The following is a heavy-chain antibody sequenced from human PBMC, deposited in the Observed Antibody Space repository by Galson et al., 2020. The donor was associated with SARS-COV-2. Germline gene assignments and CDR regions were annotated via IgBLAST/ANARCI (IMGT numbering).Heavy chain of an antibody. CDR1: GASISSGSCY. Sequence: SETLSLTCTVSGASISSGSCYWSWLRQPAGRGLEGPGLIYTSGTTNYNPSLQRRVTISIDTSKNQFSLELTSVTAADTAVYFSAYGVVADTGYWGQGILVTVSS. CDR3: AYGVVADTGY. D-gene: IGHD5-12*01. CDR2: IYTSGTT. V-gene: IGHV4-61*02. J-gene: IGHJ4*02.